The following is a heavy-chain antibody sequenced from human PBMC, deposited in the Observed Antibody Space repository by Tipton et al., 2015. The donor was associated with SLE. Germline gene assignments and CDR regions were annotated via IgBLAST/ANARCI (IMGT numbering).Heavy chain of an antibody. Sequence: LRLSCTVSGGSISSSSYYWSWIRQPPGKGLEWIGYIYYSGSTNYNPSLKSRVTISVDTSKNQFSLKLSSVTAADTAVYYCASSAVTAYHYFDYWGQGTLVTVSS. CDR1: GGSISSSSYY. CDR3: ASSAVTAYHYFDY. V-gene: IGHV4-61*01. D-gene: IGHD2-21*02. CDR2: IYYSGST. J-gene: IGHJ4*02.